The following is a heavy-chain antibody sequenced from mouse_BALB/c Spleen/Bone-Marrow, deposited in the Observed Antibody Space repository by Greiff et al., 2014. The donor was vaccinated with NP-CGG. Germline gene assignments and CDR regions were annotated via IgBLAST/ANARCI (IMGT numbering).Heavy chain of an antibody. CDR3: ARLNYYGNLLV. V-gene: IGHV4-1*02. D-gene: IGHD1-1*01. Sequence: AVDFSRFWMSWDRQAPGKGLEWIGEINPDSSTINYTPSLKDKFIISRDNAKNTLYLQMSKVRSEDTALYYCARLNYYGNLLVWGAGTTVTVSS. J-gene: IGHJ1*01. CDR1: AVDFSRFW. CDR2: INPDSSTI.